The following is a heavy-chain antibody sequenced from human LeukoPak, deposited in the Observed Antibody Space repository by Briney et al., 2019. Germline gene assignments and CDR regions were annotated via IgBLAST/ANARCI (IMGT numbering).Heavy chain of an antibody. Sequence: PGGSLRLSCAASGFTFSSYGMHWVRQAPGKGLEWVAVIWYDGSNKYYADSVKGRFTISRDNSKNTLYLQMNSLRAEDTAVYYCATGTTGLYDSSGYHDYWGQGTLVTVSS. CDR3: ATGTTGLYDSSGYHDY. J-gene: IGHJ4*02. V-gene: IGHV3-33*01. D-gene: IGHD3-22*01. CDR2: IWYDGSNK. CDR1: GFTFSSYG.